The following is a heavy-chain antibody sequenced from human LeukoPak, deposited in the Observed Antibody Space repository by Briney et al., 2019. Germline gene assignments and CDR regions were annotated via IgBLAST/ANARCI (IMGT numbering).Heavy chain of an antibody. CDR3: ARAPYTTGRSFYFDS. CDR1: GFIFNSYE. J-gene: IGHJ4*02. D-gene: IGHD2-2*02. CDR2: ISGSGTNT. Sequence: PGGSLRLSCAASGFIFNSYEMNWVRQAPGKGLEWVSTISGSGTNTWYADSVKGRFTISRDNAMNSLSLQMNSLRAEDTALYYCARAPYTTGRSFYFDSWGQGTLATVSS. V-gene: IGHV3-48*03.